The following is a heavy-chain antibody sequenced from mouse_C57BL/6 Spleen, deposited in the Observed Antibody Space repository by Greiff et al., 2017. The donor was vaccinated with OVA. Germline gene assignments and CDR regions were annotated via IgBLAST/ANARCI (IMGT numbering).Heavy chain of an antibody. CDR2: IFPGSGST. D-gene: IGHD1-1*01. CDR1: GYTFTDYY. Sequence: QVQLKQSGPELVKPGASVKISCKASGYTFTDYYINWVKQRPGQGLEWIGWIFPGSGSTYYNEKFKGKATLTVDKSSSTAYMLLSSLTSEDSAVYFCARDYGSSYEGAMDYWGQGTSVTVSS. J-gene: IGHJ4*01. CDR3: ARDYGSSYEGAMDY. V-gene: IGHV1-75*01.